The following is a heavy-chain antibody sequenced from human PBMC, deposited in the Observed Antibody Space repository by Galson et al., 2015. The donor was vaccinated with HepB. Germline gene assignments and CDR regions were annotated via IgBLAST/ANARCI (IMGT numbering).Heavy chain of an antibody. J-gene: IGHJ6*03. CDR1: GLTFSNAW. Sequence: SLRLSCAASGLTFSNAWMSWVRQAPGKGLEWAGRIKSKTDGGTTDYAAPVKGRFTISRDDSRNTLYLQMNSLKTEDTAVYYCTTDVGATQHYYYYYMDVWGKGTTVTVSS. V-gene: IGHV3-15*01. CDR3: TTDVGATQHYYYYYMDV. D-gene: IGHD1-26*01. CDR2: IKSKTDGGTT.